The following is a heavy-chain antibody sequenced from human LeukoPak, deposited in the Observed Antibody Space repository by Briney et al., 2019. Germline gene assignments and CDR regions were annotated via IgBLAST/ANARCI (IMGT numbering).Heavy chain of an antibody. CDR2: ISAYNGNT. D-gene: IGHD2-15*01. CDR1: GYTFTSYG. V-gene: IGHV1-18*01. Sequence: ASVKVSCKASGYTFTSYGISWVRQAPGQGLEWMGWISAYNGNTNYAQKLQGRVTMTTDTSSSTAYMELRSLRSDDTAVYYCARAGYCSGGSCYPYYYYYYMDVWGKGTTVTVSS. J-gene: IGHJ6*03. CDR3: ARAGYCSGGSCYPYYYYYYMDV.